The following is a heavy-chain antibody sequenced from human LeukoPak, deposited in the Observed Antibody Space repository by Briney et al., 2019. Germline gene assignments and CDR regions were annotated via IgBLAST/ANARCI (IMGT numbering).Heavy chain of an antibody. CDR3: ARERYCSGASCPNSNRYFDF. J-gene: IGHJ4*02. V-gene: IGHV3-66*02. CDR1: GFSVSANY. D-gene: IGHD2-15*01. CDR2: IHNGGDT. Sequence: GGSLRLSCTASGFSVSANYMSWVRQAPGKGLEWVSVIHNGGDTYYADSVKGRFTISRDNPKNTLYLQMNSLRAEDTAVYYCARERYCSGASCPNSNRYFDFWGQGTLVTVSS.